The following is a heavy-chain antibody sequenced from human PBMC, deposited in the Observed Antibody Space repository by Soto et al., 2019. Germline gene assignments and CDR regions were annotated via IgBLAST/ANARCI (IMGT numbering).Heavy chain of an antibody. V-gene: IGHV3-66*01. Sequence: EVQLVESGGGLVQPGGSLRLSRAAPGFTVSSFYMTWVRQAPGEGLQWVAVISSGGSTYYADSVKGRFTISRDNSKNTLYLEMNSLRAEDTAVYYCARDTFGGAYDFLHGGQGTLVTVSS. J-gene: IGHJ4*02. CDR3: ARDTFGGAYDFLH. CDR2: ISSGGST. D-gene: IGHD3-3*01. CDR1: GFTVSSFY.